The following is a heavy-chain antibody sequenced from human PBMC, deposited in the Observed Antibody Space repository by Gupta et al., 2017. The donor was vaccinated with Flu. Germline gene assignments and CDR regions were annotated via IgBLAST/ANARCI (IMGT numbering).Heavy chain of an antibody. CDR2: ISFDGTIK. CDR1: CNNCG. V-gene: IGHV3-30*18. J-gene: IGHJ4*02. Sequence: CNNCGMHWVRQAPVKGLEWVAVISFDGTIKYDADSVKGRFTISRDNSNNTLWLHMSSLGVEGTAVYTCAKDTETLDYWGQGTLVTVSS. CDR3: AKDTETLDY.